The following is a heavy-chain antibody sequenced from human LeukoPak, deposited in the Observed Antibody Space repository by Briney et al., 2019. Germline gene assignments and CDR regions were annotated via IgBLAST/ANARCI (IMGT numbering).Heavy chain of an antibody. J-gene: IGHJ4*02. V-gene: IGHV3-7*01. CDR3: ARVGTYYYDSSGYYWGDY. Sequence: GGSLRLSSAASGFTFSSYWMSWVRQAPGKGLEWVANIKQDGSEKYYVDSVKGRFTISRDNAKNSLYLQMNSLRAEDTAVYYCARVGTYYYDSSGYYWGDYWGQGTLVTVSS. CDR2: IKQDGSEK. D-gene: IGHD3-22*01. CDR1: GFTFSSYW.